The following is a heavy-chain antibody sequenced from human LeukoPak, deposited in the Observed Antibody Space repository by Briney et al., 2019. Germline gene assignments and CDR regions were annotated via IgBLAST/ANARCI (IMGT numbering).Heavy chain of an antibody. CDR2: IYTSGST. D-gene: IGHD6-13*01. CDR3: ARDGSSGWYGDWFDP. V-gene: IGHV4-4*07. CDR1: GGSISSYC. J-gene: IGHJ5*02. Sequence: KPSETLSLTCTVSGGSISSYCGSWVRQPAGKWLEWIVLIYTSGSTNYNPSLKSRVTMSVDTSKDQFSLKLSSVTAADTAVYYCARDGSSGWYGDWFDPWGQGTLVTVSS.